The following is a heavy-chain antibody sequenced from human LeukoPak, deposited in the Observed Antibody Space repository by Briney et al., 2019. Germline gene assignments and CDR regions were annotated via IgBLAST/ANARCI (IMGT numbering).Heavy chain of an antibody. CDR1: GFTFSSYW. V-gene: IGHV3-74*01. CDR3: AKDRCSNGIGCYYYYMDV. D-gene: IGHD2-8*01. CDR2: INSDGSNT. J-gene: IGHJ6*03. Sequence: EGSLSLSCAASGFTFSSYWMHWVRQAPGKGLVWVSRINSDGSNTTYADSVKGRFTISRDNAKNTLYLQMNSLRAEDTAVYYCAKDRCSNGIGCYYYYMDVWGKGTTVTISS.